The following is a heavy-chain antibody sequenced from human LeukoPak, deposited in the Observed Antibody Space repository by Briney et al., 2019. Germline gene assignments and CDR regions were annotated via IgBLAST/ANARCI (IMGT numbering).Heavy chain of an antibody. Sequence: ALVKVSCKASGYTFTSYGISWVRQAPGQGLEWMGWISAYNGNTNYAQKLQGRVTMTTDTSTSTAYMELRSLRSDDTAVYYCAWFGELGGYFDYSGQGTLVTVSS. V-gene: IGHV1-18*01. CDR1: GYTFTSYG. CDR3: AWFGELGGYFDY. J-gene: IGHJ4*02. D-gene: IGHD3-10*01. CDR2: ISAYNGNT.